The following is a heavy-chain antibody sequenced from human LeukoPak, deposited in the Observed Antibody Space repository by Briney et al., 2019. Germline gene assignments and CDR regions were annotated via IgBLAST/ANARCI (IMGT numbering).Heavy chain of an antibody. J-gene: IGHJ4*02. V-gene: IGHV4-30-2*01. CDR1: GGSISSGGYS. CDR2: ISYSGST. D-gene: IGHD1-26*01. Sequence: SETLSLTCAVSGGSISSGGYSWSWIRQPPGKGLEWNGYISYSGSTYYNPPLKSRVTISVDSSKNQFSLKLTSVTAADTAVYYCARGGVGATAFDYWGQGTLVTVSS. CDR3: ARGGVGATAFDY.